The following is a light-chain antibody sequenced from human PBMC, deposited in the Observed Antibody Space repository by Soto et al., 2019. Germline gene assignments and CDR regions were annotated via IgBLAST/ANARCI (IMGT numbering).Light chain of an antibody. Sequence: QSALTQPRSVSGSPGQSVTISCTGTTSDIGAYNYVSWYQQHPGKAPKLIIYGVSKRPSGVPERFSGSKSDSTASLTISGLQAEDEADYYCCSYAGYYTLLFGGGTKVTVL. CDR1: TSDIGAYNY. CDR2: GVS. J-gene: IGLJ2*01. V-gene: IGLV2-11*01. CDR3: CSYAGYYTLL.